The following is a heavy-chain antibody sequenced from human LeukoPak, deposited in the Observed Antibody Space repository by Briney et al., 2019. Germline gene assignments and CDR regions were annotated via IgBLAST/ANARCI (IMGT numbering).Heavy chain of an antibody. J-gene: IGHJ4*02. CDR2: IDPSDSET. CDR3: ARQTAMGRSGDY. CDR1: GYSFSSYW. Sequence: GESLKISCKSSGYSFSSYWIGWVRQMPGKGLEWMGIIDPSDSETRYTPSFQGQVTISVDKSLTIAYLQWNSLKASDTAMYYCARQTAMGRSGDYWGQGTLVTVSS. D-gene: IGHD5-18*01. V-gene: IGHV5-51*01.